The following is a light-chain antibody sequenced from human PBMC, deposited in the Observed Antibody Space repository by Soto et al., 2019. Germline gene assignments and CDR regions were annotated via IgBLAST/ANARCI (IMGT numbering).Light chain of an antibody. Sequence: DIQMTQSPSSLSASVGDRVTITCRASQSIDNYLNWYQKKPGKAPNLLIYAASTLLSGVPSRFSGRGSGTHFTLTISSLQPEDFATYYCQQSYSSPETFGQGTKVEIK. V-gene: IGKV1-39*01. CDR3: QQSYSSPET. CDR1: QSIDNY. CDR2: AAS. J-gene: IGKJ1*01.